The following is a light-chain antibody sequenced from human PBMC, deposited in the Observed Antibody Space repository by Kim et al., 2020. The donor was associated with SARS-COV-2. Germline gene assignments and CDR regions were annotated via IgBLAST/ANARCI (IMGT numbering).Light chain of an antibody. V-gene: IGLV1-44*01. CDR3: AALDDSLNGV. CDR2: SDN. Sequence: QSVLTQPPSASGTPGQRVTISCSGSSSNIGSNTVNWYQQFPGTAPKLLIYSDNQRPSGVPDRFSGSKSGTSASLAISGLQSEDEADYYCAALDDSLNGVFGGGTQLTVL. CDR1: SSNIGSNT. J-gene: IGLJ2*01.